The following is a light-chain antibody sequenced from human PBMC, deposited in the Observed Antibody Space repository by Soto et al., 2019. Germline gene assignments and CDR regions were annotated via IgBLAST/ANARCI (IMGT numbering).Light chain of an antibody. V-gene: IGLV4-69*01. Sequence: QLVLTQSPSASASLGASVKLTCTLSSGHSSNAIAWHQQQPEKGPRYLMKLNSDGSHFKGDGIPDRFSGSSSGAERYLTISSLQSEDEADYYCQTWGTGFLGVFGGGTKLTVL. CDR2: LNSDGSH. CDR1: SGHSSNA. CDR3: QTWGTGFLGV. J-gene: IGLJ2*01.